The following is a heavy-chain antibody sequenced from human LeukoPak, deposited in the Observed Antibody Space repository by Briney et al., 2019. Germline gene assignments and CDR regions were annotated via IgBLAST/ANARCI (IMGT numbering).Heavy chain of an antibody. D-gene: IGHD1-7*01. CDR3: ARDFSAGTTDRDYYYYYYMDV. CDR2: IIPIFGTA. CDR1: GGTFSSYA. Sequence: ASVKVSCKASGGTFSSYAISWVRQAPGQGLEWMGGIIPIFGTANYAQKFQGRVTITTDDSTSTAYMELSSLRSEDTAVYYCARDFSAGTTDRDYYYYYYMDVWGKGTTVTVSS. V-gene: IGHV1-69*05. J-gene: IGHJ6*03.